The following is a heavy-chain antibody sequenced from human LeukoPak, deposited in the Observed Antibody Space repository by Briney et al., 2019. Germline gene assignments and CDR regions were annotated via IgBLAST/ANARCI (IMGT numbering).Heavy chain of an antibody. J-gene: IGHJ6*03. V-gene: IGHV3-23*01. CDR3: ARDRSCTGGSCYMDV. Sequence: GGSLRLSCAASGFTFSSYAMSWVRQAPGKGLEWVSGISGSGDNTNYADSVKGRFTISRDNSKNTLSLQMSSLRVEDTAVYYCARDRSCTGGSCYMDVWGRGTTVTVSS. D-gene: IGHD2-15*01. CDR2: ISGSGDNT. CDR1: GFTFSSYA.